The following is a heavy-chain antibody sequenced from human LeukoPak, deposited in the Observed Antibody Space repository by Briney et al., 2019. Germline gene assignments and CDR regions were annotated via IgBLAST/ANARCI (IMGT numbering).Heavy chain of an antibody. D-gene: IGHD5-24*01. CDR2: INPGDGST. CDR1: GYTFKNYF. CDR3: ARVGGLMATKPLGY. J-gene: IGHJ4*02. Sequence: ASVKVSCKASGYTFKNYFFHWVRQAPGQGIEWMGKINPGDGSTAYAQRFQGRVIMTKETSTSTVYLEMSSLRSEDTAVYYCARVGGLMATKPLGYWGQGTLVTVSS. V-gene: IGHV1-46*02.